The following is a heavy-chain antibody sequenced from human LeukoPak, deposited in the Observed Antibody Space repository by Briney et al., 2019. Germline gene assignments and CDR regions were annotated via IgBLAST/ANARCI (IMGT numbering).Heavy chain of an antibody. CDR3: AGTLEWSWGGGY. CDR2: IYYSGST. CDR1: GGSISSSSYY. D-gene: IGHD3-3*01. Sequence: SETLSLTCTVSGGSISSSSYYWGWIRQPPGKGLEWIGSIYYSGSTYYNPSLKSRVTMSVDTSKSQFSLKLSSVTAADTAIYYCAGTLEWSWGGGYWGQGTLVTVSS. J-gene: IGHJ4*02. V-gene: IGHV4-39*01.